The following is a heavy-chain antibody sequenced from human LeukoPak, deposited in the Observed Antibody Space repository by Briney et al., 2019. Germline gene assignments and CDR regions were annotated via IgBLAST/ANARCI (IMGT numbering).Heavy chain of an antibody. CDR1: GFIFSDYS. J-gene: IGHJ4*02. CDR2: ISSSSTYI. D-gene: IGHD4-23*01. CDR3: ARKYYGGNAFSY. Sequence: PGGSLRLSCVTSGFIFSDYSMNWVSLAPGKGLEWVSFISSSSTYIHYADSVKGRSTISRDNAKNSLYLQMNSLRAEDTAVYYCARKYYGGNAFSYWGQGTLVTVSS. V-gene: IGHV3-21*01.